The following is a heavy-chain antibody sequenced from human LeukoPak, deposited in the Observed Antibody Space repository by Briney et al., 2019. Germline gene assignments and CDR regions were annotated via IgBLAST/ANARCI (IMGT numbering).Heavy chain of an antibody. Sequence: GGSLRLSCAASGFTFSRYDMHWVRQATGKGLEWVSGIGTAGDTYYAGSVKGRFTISRENAKNSLYLQMNSLTAGDTAVYYCAGAGSETQWRAFDFWGQGALVTVFS. J-gene: IGHJ4*02. D-gene: IGHD6-19*01. CDR2: IGTAGDT. CDR1: GFTFSRYD. CDR3: AGAGSETQWRAFDF. V-gene: IGHV3-13*01.